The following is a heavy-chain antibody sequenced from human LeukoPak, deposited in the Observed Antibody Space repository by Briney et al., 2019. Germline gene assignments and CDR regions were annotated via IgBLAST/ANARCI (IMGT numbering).Heavy chain of an antibody. CDR3: ARDYYDYVWGSEYAAFDI. V-gene: IGHV4-4*07. CDR2: IYTSGST. J-gene: IGHJ3*02. CDR1: GGSFSGYY. Sequence: PSETLSLTCAVYGGSFSGYYWSWIRQPAGKGLEWIGRIYTSGSTNYNPSLKSRVTMSVDTSKNQFSLKLSSVTAADTAVYYCARDYYDYVWGSEYAAFDIWGQGTMVTVSS. D-gene: IGHD3-16*01.